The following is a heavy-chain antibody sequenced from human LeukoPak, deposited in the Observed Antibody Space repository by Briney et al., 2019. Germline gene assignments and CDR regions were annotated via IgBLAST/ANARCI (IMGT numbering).Heavy chain of an antibody. CDR3: ARGDFSSRTYYFDY. Sequence: ASVKVSCKASGYTFTGYYMHWVRQAPGQGLEWMGRINPNSGGTNYAQKFQGRVTMTRDTSISTAYMELSRLRSDDTAVYYCARGDFSSRTYYFDYWGQGTLVTVSS. V-gene: IGHV1-2*06. CDR1: GYTFTGYY. D-gene: IGHD6-13*01. J-gene: IGHJ4*02. CDR2: INPNSGGT.